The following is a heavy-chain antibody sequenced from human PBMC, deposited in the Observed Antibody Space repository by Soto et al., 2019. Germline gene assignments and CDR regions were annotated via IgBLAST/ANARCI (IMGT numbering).Heavy chain of an antibody. J-gene: IGHJ6*02. D-gene: IGHD5-18*01. Sequence: QAQLVQSGAEVKKPGASVKGSCKASGYTFYSHSISWVRQAPGQGLEWMGRISADNGNTKDAQKFRGRVTMTTDTSTSTVYMELRNLRSDDTAVYYCARCIQQDYYYGMDVWGQGTTVTVSS. CDR1: GYTFYSHS. CDR3: ARCIQQDYYYGMDV. CDR2: ISADNGNT. V-gene: IGHV1-18*01.